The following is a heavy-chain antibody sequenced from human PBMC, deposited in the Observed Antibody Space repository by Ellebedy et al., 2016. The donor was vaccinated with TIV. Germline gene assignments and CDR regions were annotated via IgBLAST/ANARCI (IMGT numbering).Heavy chain of an antibody. Sequence: MPGGSLRLSCTVSGASISSYYWSWIRQPPGKGLEWIGYIYYSGSTNYNTSLKSRVTISIDTSKNQFSLKLSSVTAADTAVYYCARDGRYNWKTPNYFYYGMDVWGQGTSVTVSS. D-gene: IGHD1-20*01. CDR2: IYYSGST. V-gene: IGHV4-59*01. CDR3: ARDGRYNWKTPNYFYYGMDV. CDR1: GASISSYY. J-gene: IGHJ6*02.